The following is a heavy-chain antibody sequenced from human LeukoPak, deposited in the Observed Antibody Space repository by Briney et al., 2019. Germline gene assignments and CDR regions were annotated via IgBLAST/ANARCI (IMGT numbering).Heavy chain of an antibody. CDR2: INTSGST. CDR3: ARCLTKTYYYYYMDV. D-gene: IGHD3-9*01. Sequence: PSETLSLTCTVSGGSISNYYWSWIRQPAGKGLEWIGRINTSGSTHYNSSLKNRVTMSVDSSKNQFSLKLRSVTAADTAVYYCARCLTKTYYYYYMDVWGKGTTVTVSS. J-gene: IGHJ6*03. CDR1: GGSISNYY. V-gene: IGHV4-4*07.